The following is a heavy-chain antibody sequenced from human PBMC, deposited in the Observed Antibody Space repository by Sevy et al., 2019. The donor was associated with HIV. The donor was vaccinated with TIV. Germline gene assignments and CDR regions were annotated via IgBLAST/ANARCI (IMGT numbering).Heavy chain of an antibody. CDR2: ISYDGSNK. CDR1: GFTFSSYG. D-gene: IGHD1-20*01. CDR3: AKGNVDNWKVGSPDPCDY. J-gene: IGHJ4*02. Sequence: GGSLRLSCAASGFTFSSYGMHWVRQAPGKGLEWVAVISYDGSNKYYADSVKGRFTISRDNSKNTLYLQMNSLRAEDTAVYYCAKGNVDNWKVGSPDPCDYWGQGTLVTVSS. V-gene: IGHV3-30*18.